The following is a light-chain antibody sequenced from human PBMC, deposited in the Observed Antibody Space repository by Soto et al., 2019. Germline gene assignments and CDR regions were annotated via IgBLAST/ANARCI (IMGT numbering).Light chain of an antibody. V-gene: IGKV1-5*01. CDR3: QQYDTFPRT. Sequence: DIQMTQSPSTLSASVGDRVVITCRASQNINKWLAWYQQKPGKAPKFLIYDASTLETGVPSRFSGSGSGTEFTLTISSLQPDGFATFYCQQYDTFPRTFGQGTKVDIK. CDR2: DAS. CDR1: QNINKW. J-gene: IGKJ1*01.